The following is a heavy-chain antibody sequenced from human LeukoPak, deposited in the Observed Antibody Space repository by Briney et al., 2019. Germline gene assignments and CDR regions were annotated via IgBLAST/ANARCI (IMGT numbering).Heavy chain of an antibody. J-gene: IGHJ4*02. CDR1: GFTFSSYE. D-gene: IGHD2-2*01. CDR2: ISSSGSTI. Sequence: GGSLRLSCAASGFTFSSYEMNWVRQAPGKGLEWVSYISSSGSTIYYADSVKGRFTISRDNAKNSLYLQMNSLRAEDTAVYYCARMEGYCSSTSCYLDYWGQGTLVTVSS. V-gene: IGHV3-48*03. CDR3: ARMEGYCSSTSCYLDY.